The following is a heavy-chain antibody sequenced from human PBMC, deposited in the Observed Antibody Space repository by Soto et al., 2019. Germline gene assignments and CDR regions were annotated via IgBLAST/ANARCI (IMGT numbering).Heavy chain of an antibody. D-gene: IGHD2-21*02. CDR3: VQSRCGGDCLQSYSSHSYYGLDV. CDR1: GLSLSTTGVG. CDR2: IYWDADK. J-gene: IGHJ6*02. V-gene: IGHV2-5*02. Sequence: QITLKESGPTLVKPTQTLTLTCTFSGLSLSTTGVGVGWIRQPPGKALEWLALIYWDADKRYSPSLKSRLTLPKDTSKNQVVLTMTNMDPVDTATYYCVQSRCGGDCLQSYSSHSYYGLDVCGQGTTVTVSS.